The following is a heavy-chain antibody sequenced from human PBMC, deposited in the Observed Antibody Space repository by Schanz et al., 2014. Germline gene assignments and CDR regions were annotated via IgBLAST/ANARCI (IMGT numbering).Heavy chain of an antibody. Sequence: DVQLAESGGGLVQPGGSLRLSCAASGFTLSSYALSWVRQSPGKGLEWVANIKQDGSEKFYVDSVKGRFTISRDNAKKSLYLQMNSLRAEDTAVYYCARARGYTVYDWGQGALVTVSS. CDR1: GFTLSSYA. J-gene: IGHJ4*02. CDR2: IKQDGSEK. D-gene: IGHD5-12*01. V-gene: IGHV3-7*01. CDR3: ARARGYTVYD.